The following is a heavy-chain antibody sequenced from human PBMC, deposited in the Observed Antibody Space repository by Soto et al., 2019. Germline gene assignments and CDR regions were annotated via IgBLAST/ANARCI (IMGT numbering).Heavy chain of an antibody. J-gene: IGHJ4*02. CDR1: GGTFNTYA. Sequence: QVQLVQSGAEVRKPGSSVKVSCQASGGTFNTYAFVWVRQAPGQGLEWMGGILPIFGTPNYAPKFQDRVTITADESTTTAYLELSGLRSDDTAIYYCARASMLREFISYFFDYWGQGTLVTVSS. CDR3: ARASMLREFISYFFDY. D-gene: IGHD3-10*01. CDR2: ILPIFGTP. V-gene: IGHV1-69*01.